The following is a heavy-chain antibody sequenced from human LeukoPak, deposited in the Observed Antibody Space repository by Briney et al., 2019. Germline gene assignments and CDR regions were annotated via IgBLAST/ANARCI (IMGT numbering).Heavy chain of an antibody. CDR2: MNPNSGNT. Sequence: ASVKVSCKASGYTFTSYYMHWVRQATGQGLEWMGWMNPNSGNTGYAQKFQGRVTMTRNTSISRAYMELSSLRSEDTAVYYCARTSGSYSLFLYYYYGMDVWGQGTTVTVSS. J-gene: IGHJ6*02. V-gene: IGHV1-8*02. D-gene: IGHD3-10*01. CDR1: GYTFTSYY. CDR3: ARTSGSYSLFLYYYYGMDV.